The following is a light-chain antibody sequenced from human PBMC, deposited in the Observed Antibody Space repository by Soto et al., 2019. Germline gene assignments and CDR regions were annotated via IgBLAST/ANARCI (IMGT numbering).Light chain of an antibody. CDR3: HQYASSPLT. Sequence: EIVLTQSPGTLSLSPRERATLSCRASQSIFNNYLAWYQQKPGQAPRLLVYGASFRATGIPDRFSGSGSGTDFTLTLSRLESEDSAVYYCHQYASSPLTFGQGTRLEIK. CDR2: GAS. V-gene: IGKV3-20*01. CDR1: QSIFNNY. J-gene: IGKJ5*01.